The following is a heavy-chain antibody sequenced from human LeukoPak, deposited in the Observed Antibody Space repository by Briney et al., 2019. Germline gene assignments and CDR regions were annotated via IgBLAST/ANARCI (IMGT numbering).Heavy chain of an antibody. CDR2: VGIAADT. D-gene: IGHD1-26*01. J-gene: IGHJ4*02. CDR3: VRQKKSHGNFDY. V-gene: IGHV3-13*01. CDR1: GFTFSDHA. Sequence: GGSLRLSCAASGFTFSDHAMHWVRQAPGKGLEWVSAVGIAADTFYPGSVKGRFTISRENAKNSLYLQMNSLRVEDAAVYYCVRQKKSHGNFDYWGQGTLVTVSS.